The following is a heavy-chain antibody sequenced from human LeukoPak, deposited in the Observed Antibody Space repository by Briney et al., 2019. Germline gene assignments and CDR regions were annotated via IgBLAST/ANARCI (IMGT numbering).Heavy chain of an antibody. V-gene: IGHV1-69*13. D-gene: IGHD2-2*01. Sequence: GASVKVSCKASGGTFSSYATSWVRQAPGQGLEWMGGIIPIFGTANYAQKFQGRVTITADESTSTAYMELSSLRSEDTAVYYCARGASRSHYYYYYMDVWGKGTTVTISS. CDR3: ARGASRSHYYYYYMDV. CDR2: IIPIFGTA. J-gene: IGHJ6*03. CDR1: GGTFSSYA.